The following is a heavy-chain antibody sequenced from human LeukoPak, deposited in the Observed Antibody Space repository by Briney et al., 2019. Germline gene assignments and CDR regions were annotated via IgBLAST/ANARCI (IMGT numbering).Heavy chain of an antibody. J-gene: IGHJ6*03. V-gene: IGHV1-18*01. CDR3: AREAIAVAGFYYMDV. CDR2: ISAYNGNT. D-gene: IGHD6-19*01. CDR1: GYTFTSYG. Sequence: GASVKVSCKASGYTFTSYGISWVRQAPGQGLEWMGWISAYNGNTNYAQKFQGRVTMTRNTSISTAYMELSSLRSEDTAVYYCAREAIAVAGFYYMDVWGKGTTVTVSS.